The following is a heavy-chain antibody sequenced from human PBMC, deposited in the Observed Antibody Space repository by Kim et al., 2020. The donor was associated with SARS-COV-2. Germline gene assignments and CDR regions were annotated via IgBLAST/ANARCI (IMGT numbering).Heavy chain of an antibody. J-gene: IGHJ4*02. CDR1: GDSITSPSYY. CDR3: VSENYNIGYYGD. V-gene: IGHV4-39*01. CDR2: VYHSGTT. D-gene: IGHD1-26*01. Sequence: SETLSLSCSVSGDSITSPSYYWGWIRQSPGKGLVWIGSVYHSGTTYYNPSLRSRVTMSVDASKNAFSLRLTSVTAPDTGFYYCVSENYNIGYYGDWGQGTLVTVSA.